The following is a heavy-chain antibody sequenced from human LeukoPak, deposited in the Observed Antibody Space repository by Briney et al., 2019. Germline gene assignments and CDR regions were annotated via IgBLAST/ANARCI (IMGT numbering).Heavy chain of an antibody. J-gene: IGHJ2*01. Sequence: PSETLSLTCAVYGGSFSGYYWSWLRQPPGKGLEWIGEINHSGSTNYNPSLKSRVTISVDTSKNQFSLKLSSVTAADTAVYYCARVGCSGGSCYRYFDLWGRGTLVTVSS. CDR1: GGSFSGYY. CDR2: INHSGST. CDR3: ARVGCSGGSCYRYFDL. V-gene: IGHV4-34*01. D-gene: IGHD2-15*01.